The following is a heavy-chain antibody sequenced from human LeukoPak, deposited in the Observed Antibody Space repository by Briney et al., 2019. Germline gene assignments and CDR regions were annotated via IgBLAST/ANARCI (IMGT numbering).Heavy chain of an antibody. CDR2: IYHSGST. J-gene: IGHJ4*02. CDR1: GYSISSGYY. CDR3: ASGRGSDY. D-gene: IGHD3-10*01. V-gene: IGHV4-38-2*01. Sequence: SETLSLTCAVSGYSISSGYYWGWIRQPPGKGLEWIGSIYHSGSTYYNPSLKSRVTISVDTSKNQFSLKLSSVTAADTAVYYCASGRGSDYWGQGTLVTVSS.